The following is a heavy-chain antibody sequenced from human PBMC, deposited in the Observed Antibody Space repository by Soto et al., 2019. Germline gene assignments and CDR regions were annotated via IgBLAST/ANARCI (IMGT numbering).Heavy chain of an antibody. V-gene: IGHV4-34*01. CDR1: GGSFSGYY. CDR3: ARGISMVLAVQGHASDKYYFDS. Sequence: QVQLQQWGAGLLKPSETLSLTCAVYGGSFSGYYWSWIRQSPGKGLEWIGEVNHSGNTNQNPSLKSRVTISVDTSKKQFSLKLRSVTAADTDVYYCARGISMVLAVQGHASDKYYFDSWGRGTLVTVSS. D-gene: IGHD3-10*01. CDR2: VNHSGNT. J-gene: IGHJ4*02.